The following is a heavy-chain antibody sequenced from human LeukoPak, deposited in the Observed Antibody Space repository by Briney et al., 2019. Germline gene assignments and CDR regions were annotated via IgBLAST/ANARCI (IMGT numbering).Heavy chain of an antibody. J-gene: IGHJ4*02. V-gene: IGHV4-34*01. CDR2: INHSGST. Sequence: SETLSLTCAVYGGSFSGYYWSWIRQPPGKGLEWIGEINHSGSTNYNPSLKSRVTISVDTSKNQFSLKLSSVTAADTAVYYCARELGGSYHFDYWGQGTLVTVSS. D-gene: IGHD1-26*01. CDR1: GGSFSGYY. CDR3: ARELGGSYHFDY.